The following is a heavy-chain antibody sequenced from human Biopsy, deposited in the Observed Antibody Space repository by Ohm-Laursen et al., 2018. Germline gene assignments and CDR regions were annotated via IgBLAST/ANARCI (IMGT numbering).Heavy chain of an antibody. Sequence: GTLSLTCPVSGGSISSYYWTWIRQPPGKALEWIGYIYFTGRTSYNPSLKSRVTMSVNTSKKQFSLRLSSVTAADTAVYYCASAGYNPDWNFDLWGRGTRVTVSS. CDR1: GGSISSYY. CDR3: ASAGYNPDWNFDL. D-gene: IGHD5-24*01. J-gene: IGHJ2*01. V-gene: IGHV4-59*12. CDR2: IYFTGRT.